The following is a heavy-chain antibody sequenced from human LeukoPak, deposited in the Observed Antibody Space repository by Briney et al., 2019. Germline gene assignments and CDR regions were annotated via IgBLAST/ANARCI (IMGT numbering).Heavy chain of an antibody. Sequence: PSETLSLTCTVSGDSISSYYWSWIRQPPGKGLEWIGYIYYSGSTNYNPSLKSRVTISVDTSKNRFSLKLSSVTAADTAVYYCAREGTAMVTDYWGQGTLVTVSS. J-gene: IGHJ4*02. CDR3: AREGTAMVTDY. D-gene: IGHD5-18*01. V-gene: IGHV4-59*01. CDR2: IYYSGST. CDR1: GDSISSYY.